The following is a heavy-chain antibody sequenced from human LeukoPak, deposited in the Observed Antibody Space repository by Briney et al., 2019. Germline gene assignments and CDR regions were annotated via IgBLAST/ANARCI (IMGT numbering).Heavy chain of an antibody. Sequence: TGGSLRLSCAASGFTFDDYAMHWVRQAPGKGLEWVSGISWNSGSIGYADSVKGRFTISRDNAKNSLYLQMNSLRAEDTALYYCAKDIFPDILTGYHDYWGQGTLVTVSS. CDR3: AKDIFPDILTGYHDY. V-gene: IGHV3-9*01. D-gene: IGHD3-9*01. CDR2: ISWNSGSI. CDR1: GFTFDDYA. J-gene: IGHJ4*02.